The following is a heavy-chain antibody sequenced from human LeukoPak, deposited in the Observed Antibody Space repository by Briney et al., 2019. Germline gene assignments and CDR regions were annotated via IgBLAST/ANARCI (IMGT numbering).Heavy chain of an antibody. Sequence: ASVTVSFKASGYTFTSYDINWVRQATGQGLEWMGGIIPIFGTANYAQKFQGRVTITADESTSTAYMELSSLRSEDTAVYYCASRVVGALNWFDPWGQGTLVTVSS. CDR3: ASRVVGALNWFDP. V-gene: IGHV1-69*13. J-gene: IGHJ5*02. CDR1: GYTFTSYD. CDR2: IIPIFGTA. D-gene: IGHD1-26*01.